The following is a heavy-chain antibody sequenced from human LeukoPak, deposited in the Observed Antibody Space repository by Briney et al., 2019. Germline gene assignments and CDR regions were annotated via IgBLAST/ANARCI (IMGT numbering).Heavy chain of an antibody. CDR2: IIPLFGTP. V-gene: IGHV1-69*13. D-gene: IGHD3-3*01. J-gene: IGHJ6*02. Sequence: GASVKVSCKASGGTFSRYGISWVRQAPGQGLEWMGGIIPLFGTPNYAQKFQGRVTITADESTSTAYMEPSSLRSEDTAVYYCATTSPIFGVVTHYYYYGMDVWGQGTTVTVSS. CDR3: ATTSPIFGVVTHYYYYGMDV. CDR1: GGTFSRYG.